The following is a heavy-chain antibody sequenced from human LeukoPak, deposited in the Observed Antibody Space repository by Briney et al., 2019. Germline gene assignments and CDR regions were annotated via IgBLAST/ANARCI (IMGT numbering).Heavy chain of an antibody. CDR3: ARGVRYFDPYYFDY. J-gene: IGHJ4*02. CDR2: ISSSSSTI. Sequence: GGSLRLSCAASGFTFSSYSMNWVRQAPGKGLEWVSYISSSSSTIYYADSVKGRFTISRDNAKNSLYLQMNGLRGEDTAVYYCARGVRYFDPYYFDYWGQGTLVTVSS. D-gene: IGHD3-9*01. V-gene: IGHV3-48*01. CDR1: GFTFSSYS.